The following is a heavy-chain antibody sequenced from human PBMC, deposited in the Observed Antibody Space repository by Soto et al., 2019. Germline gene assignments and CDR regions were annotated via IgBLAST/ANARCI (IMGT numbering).Heavy chain of an antibody. CDR3: ARSEVYDSSGYPRMGYYFDY. CDR2: IIPIFGTA. D-gene: IGHD3-22*01. V-gene: IGHV1-69*13. J-gene: IGHJ4*02. Sequence: GASVKVSCKASGGTFSSYAISWVRQAPGQGLEWMGGIIPIFGTANYAQKFQGRVTITADESTSTAYMELSSLRSGDTAVYYCARSEVYDSSGYPRMGYYFDYWGQGTLVTVSS. CDR1: GGTFSSYA.